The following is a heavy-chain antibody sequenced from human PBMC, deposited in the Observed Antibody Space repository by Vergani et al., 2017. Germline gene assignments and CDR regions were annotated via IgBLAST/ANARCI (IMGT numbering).Heavy chain of an antibody. D-gene: IGHD3-9*01. CDR3: AREDYGILTGYRY. J-gene: IGHJ4*02. CDR2: INPSGGHT. CDR1: GYTFSNYY. V-gene: IGHV1-46*03. Sequence: QVQVVQSGAEVKKSGASVKVSCKTSGYTFSNYYMHWVRQAPGQGLEWMGIINPSGGHTNYAQKFQGRVTMTRDTSTSTVYMELSSRRAEDTAIYYCAREDYGILTGYRYWGQGTLITVS.